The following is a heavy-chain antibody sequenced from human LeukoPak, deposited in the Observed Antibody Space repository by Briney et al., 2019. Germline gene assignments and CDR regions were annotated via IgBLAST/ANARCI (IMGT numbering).Heavy chain of an antibody. Sequence: PGGSLRLSCAASGFTFSSYAMSWVRQAPGKGLEWVSAISGSGGSTYYADSVKGRFTISRDNSKNTLYLQMNSLRAEDTALYYCAKGRYGDYGYYGMDVWGQGTTVTVSS. CDR3: AKGRYGDYGYYGMDV. D-gene: IGHD4-17*01. J-gene: IGHJ6*02. CDR2: ISGSGGST. CDR1: GFTFSSYA. V-gene: IGHV3-23*01.